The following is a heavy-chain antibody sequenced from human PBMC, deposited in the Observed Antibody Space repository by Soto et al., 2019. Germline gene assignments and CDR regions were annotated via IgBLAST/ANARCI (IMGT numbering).Heavy chain of an antibody. Sequence: PSETLSLTCTVSGGSISSGGYYWSWIRQHPGKGLEWIGYIYYSGSTYYNPSLKSRVTISVDTSKNQFSLKLSSVTAADTAVYYCARDSATVQYSSSSGWFDPWGQGTLVTV. CDR1: GGSISSGGYY. CDR2: IYYSGST. D-gene: IGHD6-6*01. J-gene: IGHJ5*02. V-gene: IGHV4-31*03. CDR3: ARDSATVQYSSSSGWFDP.